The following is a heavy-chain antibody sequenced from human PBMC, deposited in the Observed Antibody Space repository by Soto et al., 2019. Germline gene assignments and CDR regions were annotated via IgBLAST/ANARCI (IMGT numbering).Heavy chain of an antibody. D-gene: IGHD3-10*01. CDR1: GGTFGNYG. J-gene: IGHJ5*01. Sequence: ASVKVSCKASGGTFGNYGISWLRQAPGQGLEWMGGTIPIFDTPHYAQKFRDRVTITADATSTAYMEPTSLTSEDTATYYCARDREDGSGTKYNWFDSWGHGTLVTVSS. V-gene: IGHV1-69*13. CDR2: TIPIFDTP. CDR3: ARDREDGSGTKYNWFDS.